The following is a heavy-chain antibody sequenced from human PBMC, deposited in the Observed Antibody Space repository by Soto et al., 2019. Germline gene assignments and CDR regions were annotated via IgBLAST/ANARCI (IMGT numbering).Heavy chain of an antibody. J-gene: IGHJ4*02. Sequence: QVQLQQWGAGLLKPSETLSLTCAVYGGSFSGYYWSWIRQPPGKGLEWIGEINHSGSTNYNPSLKRRVTISVDTSKNQFSLKLSSVTAADTAVYYCARVEGSGTTGTTLPYYFDYWGQGTLVTVSS. V-gene: IGHV4-34*01. CDR1: GGSFSGYY. CDR2: INHSGST. D-gene: IGHD1-1*01. CDR3: ARVEGSGTTGTTLPYYFDY.